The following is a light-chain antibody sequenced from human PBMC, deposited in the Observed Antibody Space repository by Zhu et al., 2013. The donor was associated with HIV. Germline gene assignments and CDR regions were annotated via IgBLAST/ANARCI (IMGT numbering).Light chain of an antibody. Sequence: EIVLTQSPSTLSLSLGQTAILSCRASQNIPDNFLAWYQHKPGRPPRLLIYDVSHRAVGITDKFTGRGSGTDFSLTITQLEPDDFALYYCQQYTDSPTFGQGTKVELK. CDR1: QNIPDNF. J-gene: IGKJ1*01. V-gene: IGKV3-20*01. CDR2: DVS. CDR3: QQYTDSPT.